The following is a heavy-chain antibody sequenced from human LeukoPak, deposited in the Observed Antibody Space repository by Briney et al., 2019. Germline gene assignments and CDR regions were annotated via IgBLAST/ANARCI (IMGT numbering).Heavy chain of an antibody. CDR1: GYTFTSYA. J-gene: IGHJ6*02. CDR3: ARDHPPEKYCGSTSCFYYYYGMDV. CDR2: INTNTGNP. Sequence: ASVKVSCKASGYTFTSYAMNWVRQAPGQGLEWMGWINTNTGNPTYAQGFTGRFVFSLDTSVSTAYLQISSLKAEDTAVYYCARDHPPEKYCGSTSCFYYYYGMDVWGQGTTVTVSS. D-gene: IGHD2-2*01. V-gene: IGHV7-4-1*02.